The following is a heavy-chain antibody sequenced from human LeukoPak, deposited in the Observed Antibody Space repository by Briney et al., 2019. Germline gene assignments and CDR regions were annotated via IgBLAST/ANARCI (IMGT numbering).Heavy chain of an antibody. V-gene: IGHV5-51*01. CDR1: GYNFGLFW. J-gene: IGHJ5*02. D-gene: IGHD6-13*01. CDR2: IYPYDSDT. CDR3: ARRGIAAAENWFDP. Sequence: GESLKISCRGSGYNFGLFWIGWVRQMPGKGLEWMGIIYPYDSDTRYSPSFQGQVTISADMSISTAYLEWSSLKASDTAMYYCARRGIAAAENWFDPWGQGTLVTVSS.